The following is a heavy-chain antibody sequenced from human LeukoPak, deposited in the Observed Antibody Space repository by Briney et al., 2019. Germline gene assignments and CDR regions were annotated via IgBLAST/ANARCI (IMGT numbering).Heavy chain of an antibody. CDR2: IGNSGSDT. CDR3: GSRGGNGCHLGCGFDC. CDR1: GFTFSDYY. V-gene: IGHV3-11*04. J-gene: IGHJ4*02. Sequence: PGGSLRLSCAASGFTFSDYYRSWVRQAPGKGLEWVSYIGNSGSDTYYADSVKGRFIISRDNAKNSLYLQMNSLTAEDTAVYFDGSRGGNGCHLGCGFDCCGQGTLFTVSS. D-gene: IGHD2-15*01.